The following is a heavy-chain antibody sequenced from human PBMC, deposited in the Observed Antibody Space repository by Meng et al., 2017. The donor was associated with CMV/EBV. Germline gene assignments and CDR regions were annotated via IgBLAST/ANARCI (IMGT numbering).Heavy chain of an antibody. V-gene: IGHV4-38-2*02. D-gene: IGHD3-22*01. Sequence: GSLRLSCTVSGYSISSGYYWGWIRQPPGKGLEWIGSIYHSGSTYYNPSLKSRVTISVDTSKNQFSLKLSSVTAADTAVYYCARGRNYYDSSGLGLDYWGQGTLVTVSS. J-gene: IGHJ4*02. CDR2: IYHSGST. CDR1: GYSISSGYY. CDR3: ARGRNYYDSSGLGLDY.